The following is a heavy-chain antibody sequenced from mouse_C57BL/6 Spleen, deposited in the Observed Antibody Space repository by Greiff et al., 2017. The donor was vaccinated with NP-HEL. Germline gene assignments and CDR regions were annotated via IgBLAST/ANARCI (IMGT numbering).Heavy chain of an antibody. J-gene: IGHJ2*01. V-gene: IGHV1-59*01. Sequence: QVQLQQPGAELVRPGTSVKLSCKASGYTFTSYWMHWVKQRPGQGLEWIGVIDPSDSYTNYNQKFKGKATLTVDTSSSTAYMQLSSLTSEDSAVYYCARERPITTVTPPGYWGQGTTLTVSS. D-gene: IGHD1-1*01. CDR2: IDPSDSYT. CDR1: GYTFTSYW. CDR3: ARERPITTVTPPGY.